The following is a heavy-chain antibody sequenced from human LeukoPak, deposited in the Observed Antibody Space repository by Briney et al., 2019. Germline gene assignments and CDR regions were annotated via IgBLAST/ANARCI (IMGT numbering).Heavy chain of an antibody. J-gene: IGHJ4*01. CDR1: GGSIISDGWY. CDR2: IYYSGST. CDR3: AKAGFILWLRPFDY. Sequence: TLPQTCTVSGGSIISDGWYWRWLRQPPEGGVEWGGYIYYSGSTYYNPSLKSRVTISADTSKTQSSLKLSTVTAADTAQYQCAKAGFILWLRPFDY. D-gene: IGHD5-12*01. V-gene: IGHV4-31*03.